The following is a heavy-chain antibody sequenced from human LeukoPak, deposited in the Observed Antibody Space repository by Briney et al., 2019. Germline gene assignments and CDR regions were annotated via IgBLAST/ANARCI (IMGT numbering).Heavy chain of an antibody. CDR1: GYTFTGYY. Sequence: GASVKVSCKASGYTFTGYYMHWVRQAPGQGLEWMGWINPNSGNTNYAQKLQGRVTMTTDTSTSTAYMELRSLRSDDTAVYYCARDGVYYDSSGNFDYWGQGTLVTVSS. D-gene: IGHD3-22*01. V-gene: IGHV1-18*04. CDR3: ARDGVYYDSSGNFDY. J-gene: IGHJ4*02. CDR2: INPNSGNT.